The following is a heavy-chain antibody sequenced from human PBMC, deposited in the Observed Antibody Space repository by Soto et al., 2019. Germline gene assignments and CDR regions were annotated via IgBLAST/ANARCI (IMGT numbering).Heavy chain of an antibody. V-gene: IGHV6-1*01. Sequence: QVQLQPSGPGLVQPSQTLSLTCAISGDSVSSNSAAWNWIRQSPSGGLEWLGRTYLRSKWYHDYALSVKSRITIAPDTSKNQYSLQLTSVTPEDTAVYDCARDYNGFDFWGQGTLVTVSS. CDR3: ARDYNGFDF. J-gene: IGHJ4*02. D-gene: IGHD1-1*01. CDR1: GDSVSSNSAA. CDR2: TYLRSKWYH.